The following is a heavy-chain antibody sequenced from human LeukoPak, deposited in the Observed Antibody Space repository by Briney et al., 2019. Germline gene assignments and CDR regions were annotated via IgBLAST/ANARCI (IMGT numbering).Heavy chain of an antibody. V-gene: IGHV4-59*08. CDR1: GGSIRGYY. J-gene: IGHJ4*02. D-gene: IGHD6-13*01. CDR3: ARQVLGIAAAGTWDY. Sequence: PSETLSLTCTVSGGSIRGYYWSWIRQPPGKGLEWIGYIYYSGSTSYNPSLKSRVTMSVDTSKNQFSLKLSSVTAADTAVYYCARQVLGIAAAGTWDYWGQGTLVTVSS. CDR2: IYYSGST.